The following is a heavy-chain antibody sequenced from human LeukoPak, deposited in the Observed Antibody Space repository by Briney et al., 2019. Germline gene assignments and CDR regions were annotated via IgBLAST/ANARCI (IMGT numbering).Heavy chain of an antibody. D-gene: IGHD7-27*01. CDR1: SGSISSGTYY. CDR2: IYYSGST. CDR3: ARVTGQFYFYYYYMDV. Sequence: SETLSLTCTVSSGSISSGTYYWSWIRQPPGKGLEWIGSIYYSGSTYYNPSLKSRVTISLDTSKNEFSLKLSSVTAADTAVYYCARVTGQFYFYYYYMDVWGKGTTVTVSS. V-gene: IGHV4-39*07. J-gene: IGHJ6*03.